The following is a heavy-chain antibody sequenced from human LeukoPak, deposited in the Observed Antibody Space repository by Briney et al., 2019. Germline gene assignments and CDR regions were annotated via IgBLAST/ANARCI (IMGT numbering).Heavy chain of an antibody. Sequence: ASVKVPCKASGYTFSNYDFNWVRQATGQGLEWMGWMNPNSGNTGYAQKFQGRVTITRNTSITTVYMELSSLTSEDTAVYYCVRGTRLIHYYMDVWGKGTTVTVSS. J-gene: IGHJ6*03. CDR1: GYTFSNYD. CDR3: VRGTRLIHYYMDV. V-gene: IGHV1-8*03. D-gene: IGHD1-1*01. CDR2: MNPNSGNT.